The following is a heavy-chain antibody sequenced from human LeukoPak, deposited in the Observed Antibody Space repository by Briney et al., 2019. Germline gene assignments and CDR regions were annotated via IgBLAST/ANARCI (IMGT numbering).Heavy chain of an antibody. CDR1: GYTFTGYY. CDR3: ARDHEGGSGGSRYPTGWVYEGGY. V-gene: IGHV1-2*02. D-gene: IGHD2-15*01. J-gene: IGHJ4*02. CDR2: INPNSGGT. Sequence: ASVKVSCKASGYTFTGYYMHWVRQAPGQGLEWMGWINPNSGGTNYAQKFQGRVTMTRDTSISTAYMELSRLRSDDTAVYYCARDHEGGSGGSRYPTGWVYEGGYWGQGTLVTVSS.